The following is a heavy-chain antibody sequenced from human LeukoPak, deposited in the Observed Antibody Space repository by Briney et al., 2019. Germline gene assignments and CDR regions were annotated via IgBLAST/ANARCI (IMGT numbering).Heavy chain of an antibody. J-gene: IGHJ4*02. Sequence: GGSLRLSCEASGFSFSAYSMSWVRQAPGKGLEWISYIRSSSTTIYYADSVKGRFTISRDSSKNTVSLQMNSLRVEDTVVYYCASGGTGARKYYSDPFHYWGQGTLVTVSS. CDR3: ASGGTGARKYYSDPFHY. V-gene: IGHV3-48*01. CDR1: GFSFSAYS. D-gene: IGHD3-10*01. CDR2: IRSSSTTI.